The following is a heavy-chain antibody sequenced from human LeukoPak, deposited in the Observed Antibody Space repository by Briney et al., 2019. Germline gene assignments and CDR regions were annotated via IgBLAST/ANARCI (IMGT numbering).Heavy chain of an antibody. Sequence: ASVTVSCKASGYTFTGYYMHWVRQAPGQGLEWMGWINPNSGGTNYAQKFQGRVTMTRDTSISTAYMELSRLRSDDTAVYYCASFPHGTMVRGVWGQGTLVTVSS. CDR2: INPNSGGT. V-gene: IGHV1-2*02. CDR1: GYTFTGYY. J-gene: IGHJ4*02. D-gene: IGHD3-10*01. CDR3: ASFPHGTMVRGV.